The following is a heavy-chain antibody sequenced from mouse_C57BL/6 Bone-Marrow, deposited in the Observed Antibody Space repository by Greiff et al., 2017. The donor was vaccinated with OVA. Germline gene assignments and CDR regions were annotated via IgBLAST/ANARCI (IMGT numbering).Heavy chain of an antibody. D-gene: IGHD2-3*01. J-gene: IGHJ3*01. V-gene: IGHV5-12*01. CDR1: GFTFSDYY. Sequence: EVQLQESGGGLVQPGGSLKLSCAASGFTFSDYYMYWVRQTPEKRLEWVAYISNGGGSTYYPDTVKGRFTISRDNAKNTLYLQMSRLKSEDTAMYYCARDGFSWFAYWGQGTLVTVSA. CDR2: ISNGGGST. CDR3: ARDGFSWFAY.